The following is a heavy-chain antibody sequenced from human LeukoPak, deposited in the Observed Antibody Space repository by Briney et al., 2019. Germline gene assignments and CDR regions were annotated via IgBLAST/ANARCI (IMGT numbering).Heavy chain of an antibody. D-gene: IGHD1-14*01. V-gene: IGHV3-7*01. J-gene: IGHJ3*01. Sequence: GGSLRLSCAVSGFSFNTYWMAWVRQAPGKGLEWVANIKQDGSEKYYVDSVKGRFTISRDNAKNSLYLQMNSLRAEDTAVYYCVRRREPELWGQGTMVTVSS. CDR2: IKQDGSEK. CDR1: GFSFNTYW. CDR3: VRRREPEL.